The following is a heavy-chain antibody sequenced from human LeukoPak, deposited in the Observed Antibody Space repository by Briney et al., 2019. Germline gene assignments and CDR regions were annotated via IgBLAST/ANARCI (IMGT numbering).Heavy chain of an antibody. D-gene: IGHD3-3*01. V-gene: IGHV1-3*01. CDR2: INAGNGNT. Sequence: ASVKVSCKASGYTFTSYAMHWVRQAPGQRLEWMGWINAGNGNTKYSQKFQGRVTITRDTSASTAYMELSSLRSEDTAVYYCARGHFLAIPARKMGGNWFDPWGQGTLVTVSS. CDR1: GYTFTSYA. J-gene: IGHJ5*02. CDR3: ARGHFLAIPARKMGGNWFDP.